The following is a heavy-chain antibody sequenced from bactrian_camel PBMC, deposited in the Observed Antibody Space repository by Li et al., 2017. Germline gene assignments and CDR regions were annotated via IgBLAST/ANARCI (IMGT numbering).Heavy chain of an antibody. CDR1: IPEYNRPRIKY. CDR2: IDSTGSA. J-gene: IGHJ6*01. Sequence: QVQLVESGGDSVQAGGSLRLSCDASIPEYNRPRIKYCMGWVRQAPGKGREGVAAIDSTGSANYADSVKGRFTISKDNAKNIVYLQMNSLKVEDTAMYYCATRRYCTSMSPAAFGYWGQGTQVTVS. V-gene: IGHV3S53*01. D-gene: IGHD1*01. CDR3: ATRRYCTSMSPAAFGY.